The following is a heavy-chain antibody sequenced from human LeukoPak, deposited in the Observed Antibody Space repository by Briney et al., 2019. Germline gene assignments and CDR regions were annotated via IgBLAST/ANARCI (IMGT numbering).Heavy chain of an antibody. J-gene: IGHJ4*02. D-gene: IGHD4-11*01. CDR1: GGSFSGYY. V-gene: IGHV4-34*01. Sequence: SETLSLTCAVYGGSFSGYYWSWIRQPPGKGLEWIGEINHPGSTNYSPSLKSRVTISADTSKNQFSLKLSSVTAADTAVYYCVRVPPYSEGRDYWGQGTLVTVSS. CDR2: INHPGST. CDR3: VRVPPYSEGRDY.